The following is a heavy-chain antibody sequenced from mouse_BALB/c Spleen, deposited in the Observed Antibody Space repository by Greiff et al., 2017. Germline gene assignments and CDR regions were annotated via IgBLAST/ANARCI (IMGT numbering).Heavy chain of an antibody. Sequence: VQLQESGPQLVRPGASVKISCKASGYSFTSYWMHWVKQRPGQGLEWIGMIDPSDSETRLNQKFKDKATLTVDKSSSTAYMQLSSPTSEDSAVYYCARPVPAYYAMDYWGQGTSVTVSS. V-gene: IGHV1S126*01. D-gene: IGHD5-1*01. CDR3: ARPVPAYYAMDY. CDR2: IDPSDSET. J-gene: IGHJ4*01. CDR1: GYSFTSYW.